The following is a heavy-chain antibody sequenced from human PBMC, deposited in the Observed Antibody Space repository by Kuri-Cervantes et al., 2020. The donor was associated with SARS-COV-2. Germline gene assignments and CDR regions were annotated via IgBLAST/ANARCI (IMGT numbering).Heavy chain of an antibody. Sequence: ASVKVSFKASGYTFTSYGISWVRQAPGQGLEWMGWISAYNGNTNYAQKLQGRVTMTTDTSTSTAYMELRSLRSDDTAVYYCARGGYFDWLANLYYYYMDVWGKGTTVTVSS. CDR3: ARGGYFDWLANLYYYYMDV. D-gene: IGHD3-9*01. V-gene: IGHV1-18*01. CDR1: GYTFTSYG. CDR2: ISAYNGNT. J-gene: IGHJ6*03.